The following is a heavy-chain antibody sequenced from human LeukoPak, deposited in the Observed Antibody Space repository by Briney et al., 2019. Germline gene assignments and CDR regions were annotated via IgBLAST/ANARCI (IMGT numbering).Heavy chain of an antibody. D-gene: IGHD6-19*01. Sequence: ASVKVSCKASGYTFTSYTMHWVRQAPGQRLEWVGWIKAGNGNTKYSQKLQGRVTLTRDTSTSTAYMELSSLRSEDTAVYYCARPLGYSSGPFDDWGQGTLVTVSS. J-gene: IGHJ4*02. CDR3: ARPLGYSSGPFDD. CDR1: GYTFTSYT. V-gene: IGHV1-3*01. CDR2: IKAGNGNT.